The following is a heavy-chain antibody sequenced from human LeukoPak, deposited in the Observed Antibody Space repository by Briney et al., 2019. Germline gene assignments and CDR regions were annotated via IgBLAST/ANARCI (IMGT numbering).Heavy chain of an antibody. Sequence: SQTLSLTCTVSGGSISGGGYYWSWIRQHPGKGLEWIGYIYYSGSTYYNPSLKSRVTISVDTSKNQFSLKLSSVTAADTAVYYCARVPRSYGYFDYWGQGTLVTVSS. CDR1: GGSISGGGYY. D-gene: IGHD3-16*01. V-gene: IGHV4-31*03. CDR2: IYYSGST. CDR3: ARVPRSYGYFDY. J-gene: IGHJ4*02.